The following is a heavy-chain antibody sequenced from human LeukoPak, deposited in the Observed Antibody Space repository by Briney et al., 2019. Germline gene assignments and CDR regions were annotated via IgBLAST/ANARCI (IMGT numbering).Heavy chain of an antibody. CDR2: IYYRGST. Sequence: SETLSLTCTVSGYSISSGYYWGWIRQPPGRELEWIASIYYRGSTHYNPSLASLKSRVTISGDTSKNQFSLTLSSVTAADTAVYYCARYREVGATVDYWGQGTLVTVSS. J-gene: IGHJ4*02. D-gene: IGHD1-26*01. V-gene: IGHV4-38-2*02. CDR3: ARYREVGATVDY. CDR1: GYSISSGYY.